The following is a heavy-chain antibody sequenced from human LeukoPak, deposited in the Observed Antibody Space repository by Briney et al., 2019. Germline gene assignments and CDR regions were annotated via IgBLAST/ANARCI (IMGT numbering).Heavy chain of an antibody. CDR2: MSGSGGST. J-gene: IGHJ4*02. D-gene: IGHD3-16*02. Sequence: GSLRLSCAASGFTFSSYGMHWVRQAPGKGLEWVSGMSGSGGSTYYADSVKGRFTISRDNSKNTLYLQMNSLRAEDTAVYYCAKDSYYDYVWGSYRYTNQFDYWGQGTLVTVSS. V-gene: IGHV3-23*01. CDR1: GFTFSSYG. CDR3: AKDSYYDYVWGSYRYTNQFDY.